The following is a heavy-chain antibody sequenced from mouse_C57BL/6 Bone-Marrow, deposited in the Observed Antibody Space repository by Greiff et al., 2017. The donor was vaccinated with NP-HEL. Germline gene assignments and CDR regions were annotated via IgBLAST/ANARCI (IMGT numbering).Heavy chain of an antibody. CDR2: ISSGGSYT. CDR1: GFTFSSYG. Sequence: EVMLVESGGDLVKPGGSLKLSCAASGFTFSSYGMSWVRQTPDKRLEWVATISSGGSYTYYPDSVKGRFTISRDNAKNTLYLQMSSLKSEDTAMYYCASLTIVTTRGYYFDYWGQGTTLTVSS. V-gene: IGHV5-6*02. D-gene: IGHD2-5*01. CDR3: ASLTIVTTRGYYFDY. J-gene: IGHJ2*01.